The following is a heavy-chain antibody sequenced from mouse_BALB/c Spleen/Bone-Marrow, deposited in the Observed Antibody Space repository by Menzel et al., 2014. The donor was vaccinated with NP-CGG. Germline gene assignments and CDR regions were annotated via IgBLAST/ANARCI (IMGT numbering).Heavy chain of an antibody. CDR3: AREDGLWYFDV. CDR1: GYTFSSYW. Sequence: QVTLKESGAELMKPGASVKISCKATGYTFSSYWIEWVKQRPGHGLEWIGEILPGSGSTNYNEKFKGKATFTADTSSNTAYMQLSSLTSEDSAVYYCAREDGLWYFDVWGAGTTVTVSS. V-gene: IGHV1-9*01. J-gene: IGHJ1*01. D-gene: IGHD1-1*01. CDR2: ILPGSGST.